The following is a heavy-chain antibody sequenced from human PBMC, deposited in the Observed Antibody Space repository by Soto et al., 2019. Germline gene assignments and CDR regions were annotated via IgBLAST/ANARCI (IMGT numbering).Heavy chain of an antibody. J-gene: IGHJ5*02. Sequence: PETLSLTCTPSGASISGFYWSWIRKSAGKGLEWIRRIYATGTTDYNPSLKSRVMMSVDTSKKQFSLKLRSVTAADTAVYYCVRDGTKTLRDWFDPWGQGISVTVSS. CDR3: VRDGTKTLRDWFDP. CDR1: GASISGFY. CDR2: IYATGTT. V-gene: IGHV4-4*07. D-gene: IGHD1-1*01.